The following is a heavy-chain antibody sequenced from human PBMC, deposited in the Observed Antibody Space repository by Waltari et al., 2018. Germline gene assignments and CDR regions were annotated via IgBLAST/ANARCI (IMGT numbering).Heavy chain of an antibody. J-gene: IGHJ5*02. CDR2: INQSVST. CDR1: GGSFSGFY. Sequence: QVQLQQWGAGLLKPSETLSLTCAVYGGSFSGFYWSWIRQPPGKGLEWIGEINQSVSTNNNPSLKSRVTIALDTSRNHFSLKLSSVTAADTAVYYCARADRGPRFTSGSSATPDWGPWGQGTLVTVSS. CDR3: ARADRGPRFTSGSSATPDWGP. V-gene: IGHV4-34*01. D-gene: IGHD1-26*01.